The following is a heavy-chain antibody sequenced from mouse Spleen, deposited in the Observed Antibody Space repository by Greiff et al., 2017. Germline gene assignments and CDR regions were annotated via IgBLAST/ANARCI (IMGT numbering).Heavy chain of an antibody. D-gene: IGHD1-1*02. Sequence: EVQLQESGPELVKPGASVKMSCKASGYTFTDYNMHWVKQSHGKSLEWIGYINPNNGGTSYNQKFKGKATLTVNKSSSTAYMELRSLTSDDSAVYYCARGGDGSPFAYWGQGTLVTVSA. J-gene: IGHJ3*01. CDR1: GYTFTDYN. V-gene: IGHV1-22*01. CDR2: INPNNGGT. CDR3: ARGGDGSPFAY.